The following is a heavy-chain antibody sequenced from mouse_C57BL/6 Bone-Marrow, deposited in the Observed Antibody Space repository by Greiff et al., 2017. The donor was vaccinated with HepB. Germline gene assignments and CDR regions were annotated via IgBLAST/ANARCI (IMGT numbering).Heavy chain of an antibody. CDR1: GYTFTSYW. Sequence: QVQLQQPGAELVRPGTSVKLSCKASGYTFTSYWMHWVKQRPGQGLEWIGVIDPSDSYTNYNQKFKGKATLTVDTSSSTAYMERSSLTSEDSAVYDCARVGSSHFDYDVDYWGQGTSVTVSS. J-gene: IGHJ4*01. CDR2: IDPSDSYT. CDR3: ARVGSSHFDYDVDY. D-gene: IGHD1-1*01. V-gene: IGHV1-59*01.